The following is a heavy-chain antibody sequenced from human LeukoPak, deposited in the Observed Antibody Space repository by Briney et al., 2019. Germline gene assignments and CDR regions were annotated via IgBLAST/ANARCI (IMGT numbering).Heavy chain of an antibody. Sequence: SVKVSCKASGGTFSSYAISWVRQAPGQGLEWMGGIIPIFGTANYAQKFQGRVTITADESTSTAYMELSSLRSEDTAVYYCARDRRNTAMVSPYIQYDSSGYYSLVCYYYGMDVWGQGTTVTVSS. D-gene: IGHD3-22*01. CDR1: GGTFSSYA. V-gene: IGHV1-69*13. CDR3: ARDRRNTAMVSPYIQYDSSGYYSLVCYYYGMDV. CDR2: IIPIFGTA. J-gene: IGHJ6*02.